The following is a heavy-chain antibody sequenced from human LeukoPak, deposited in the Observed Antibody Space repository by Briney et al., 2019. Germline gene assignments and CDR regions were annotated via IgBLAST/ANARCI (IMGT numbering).Heavy chain of an antibody. D-gene: IGHD2-15*01. CDR3: AKDPGSGCRGGSCYSFSFDY. Sequence: GGSLTLSCAASGFTFSRYAMSWVRQAPGKGLEWVSDISDSGGSTYYADSVKGRFTISRDNSKNTLYLQMESLRAEDSALYYCAKDPGSGCRGGSCYSFSFDYWGQGTLVTVSS. CDR1: GFTFSRYA. V-gene: IGHV3-23*01. CDR2: ISDSGGST. J-gene: IGHJ4*02.